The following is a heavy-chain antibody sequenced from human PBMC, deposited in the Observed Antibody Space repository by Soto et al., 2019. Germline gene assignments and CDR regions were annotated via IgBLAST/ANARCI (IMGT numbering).Heavy chain of an antibody. CDR1: EFPFSNYG. Sequence: QVQLVESGGGVVQPGRSLKLSCTASEFPFSNYGMHWVRQAPGKGLEWVAVISYDAKNKNYADSVKGRFTISRDNSKNTLYLQMNSLRPEDTAVYYCAKDLQWLLPLHIHHGPLDSWGLGTLLTVSS. CDR3: AKDLQWLLPLHIHHGPLDS. V-gene: IGHV3-30*18. CDR2: ISYDAKNK. D-gene: IGHD3-3*01. J-gene: IGHJ4*02.